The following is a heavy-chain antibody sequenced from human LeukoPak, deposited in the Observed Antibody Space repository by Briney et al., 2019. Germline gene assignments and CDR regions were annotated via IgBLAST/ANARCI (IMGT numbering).Heavy chain of an antibody. V-gene: IGHV1-18*01. CDR2: ISAYNGNT. D-gene: IGHD2-15*01. J-gene: IGHJ3*02. CDR3: ARDSDDENCCSRLAFDI. Sequence: ASVKVSCKASGYTFTSYGISWVRQVPGQGLEWMGWISAYNGNTNYAQKLQGRVTMATDTSTSTAYMELRSLRSDDTAVYYCARDSDDENCCSRLAFDIWGQGTMVTVSS. CDR1: GYTFTSYG.